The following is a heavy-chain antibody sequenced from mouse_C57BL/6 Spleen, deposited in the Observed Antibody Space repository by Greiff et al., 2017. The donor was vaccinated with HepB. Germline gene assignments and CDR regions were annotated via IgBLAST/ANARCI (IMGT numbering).Heavy chain of an antibody. Sequence: VQLQQSGPELVKPGASVKISCKASGYTFTDYYMNWVKQSHGKSLEWIGDINPNNGGTSYNQKFKGTATLTVDKSSSTAYMELRSLTSEDSAVYDCARKGLYYEGAMDYWGQGTSVTVSS. D-gene: IGHD2-4*01. CDR3: ARKGLYYEGAMDY. CDR2: INPNNGGT. J-gene: IGHJ4*01. V-gene: IGHV1-26*01. CDR1: GYTFTDYY.